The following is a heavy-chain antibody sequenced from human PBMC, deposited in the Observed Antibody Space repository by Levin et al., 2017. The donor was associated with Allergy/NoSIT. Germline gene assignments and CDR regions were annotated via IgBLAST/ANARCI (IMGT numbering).Heavy chain of an antibody. CDR3: TTDTAYYDILTGYYIGGVGRDY. Sequence: PGGSLRLSCAASGFTFSNAWMSWVRQAPGKGLEWVGRIKSKTDGGTTDYAAPVKGRFTISRDDSKNTLYLQMNSLKTEDTAVYYCTTDTAYYDILTGYYIGGVGRDYWGQGTLVTVSS. CDR1: GFTFSNAW. D-gene: IGHD3-9*01. V-gene: IGHV3-15*01. J-gene: IGHJ4*02. CDR2: IKSKTDGGTT.